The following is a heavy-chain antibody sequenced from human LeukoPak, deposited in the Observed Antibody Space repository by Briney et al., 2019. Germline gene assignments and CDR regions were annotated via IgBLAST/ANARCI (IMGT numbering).Heavy chain of an antibody. Sequence: GGSLRLSCAASGFTFSSYWMSWVRQAPGKGLEWVANIKQDGSEKYYVDSVKGRFTISRDNAKNSLYLQMNSLRAEDTAVYYCAREYYDFWSGYYTNAFDIWGQGTMVTVSS. CDR3: AREYYDFWSGYYTNAFDI. D-gene: IGHD3-3*01. J-gene: IGHJ3*02. V-gene: IGHV3-7*01. CDR2: IKQDGSEK. CDR1: GFTFSSYW.